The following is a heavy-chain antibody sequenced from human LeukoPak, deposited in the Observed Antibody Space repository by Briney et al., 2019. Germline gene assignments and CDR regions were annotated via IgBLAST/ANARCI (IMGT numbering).Heavy chain of an antibody. J-gene: IGHJ3*02. D-gene: IGHD1-7*01. Sequence: GALVKVSCKASGGTVSSYAFSLVRQARGPALEWMGGIIPIFGTANYAQKFQGRVTITADESTSTAYMELSSLRSEDTAVYYCARWGTGTTTLGAFDIWGQGTMVTVSS. V-gene: IGHV1-69*13. CDR3: ARWGTGTTTLGAFDI. CDR2: IIPIFGTA. CDR1: GGTVSSYA.